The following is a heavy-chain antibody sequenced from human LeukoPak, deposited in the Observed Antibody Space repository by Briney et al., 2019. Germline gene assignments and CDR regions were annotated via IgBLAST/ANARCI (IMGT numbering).Heavy chain of an antibody. Sequence: SETLSLTCTVSGGSVSNGSYYWSWIRQPPGKGLEWIGYIYYSGSTNYNPSLKSRVTISVDTSKNQFSLKLSSVTAADTAVYYRARDLGYCSGGSCSYFDYWGQGTLVTVSS. CDR1: GGSVSNGSYY. CDR2: IYYSGST. D-gene: IGHD2-15*01. V-gene: IGHV4-61*01. CDR3: ARDLGYCSGGSCSYFDY. J-gene: IGHJ4*02.